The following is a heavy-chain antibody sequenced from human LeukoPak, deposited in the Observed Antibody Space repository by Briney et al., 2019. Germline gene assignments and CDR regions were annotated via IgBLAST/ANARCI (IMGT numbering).Heavy chain of an antibody. D-gene: IGHD3-10*02. Sequence: PGGSLRLSCAASGFTFSSYTMNWVRQSPGKGLEWVSSISSSGNYIYYADSVKGRFTSSRDNAKNSLYLQMNSLRAEDTAVYYCAELGITMIGGVWGKGTTVTISS. V-gene: IGHV3-21*01. CDR2: ISSSGNYI. CDR3: AELGITMIGGV. CDR1: GFTFSSYT. J-gene: IGHJ6*04.